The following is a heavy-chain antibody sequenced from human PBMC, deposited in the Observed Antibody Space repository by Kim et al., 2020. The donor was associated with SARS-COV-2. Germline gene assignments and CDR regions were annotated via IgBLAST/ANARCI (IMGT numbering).Heavy chain of an antibody. Sequence: GGSLRLSCAASGFTFSSYWMHWVRQAPGKGLVWVSRINSDGSSTSYADSVKGRFTISRDNAKNTLYLQMNSLRAEDTAVYYCARALRYFDWLREDAFDIWGQGTMGTVSS. J-gene: IGHJ3*02. CDR3: ARALRYFDWLREDAFDI. CDR2: INSDGSST. D-gene: IGHD3-9*01. CDR1: GFTFSSYW. V-gene: IGHV3-74*01.